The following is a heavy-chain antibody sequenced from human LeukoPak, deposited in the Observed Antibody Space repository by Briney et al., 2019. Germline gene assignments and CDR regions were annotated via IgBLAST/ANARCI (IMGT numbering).Heavy chain of an antibody. J-gene: IGHJ4*02. CDR3: ARATGYLL. CDR2: ISGSSSYI. CDR1: GFTFSSYS. Sequence: GGSLRLSCAASGFTFSSYSMNWVRQAPGKGLEWVSSISGSSSYIYYADSVKGRFTLSRDNAKNSLYLQMNSLRAGDTALYYCARATGYLLWGQGTLVTVSS. D-gene: IGHD1-14*01. V-gene: IGHV3-21*01.